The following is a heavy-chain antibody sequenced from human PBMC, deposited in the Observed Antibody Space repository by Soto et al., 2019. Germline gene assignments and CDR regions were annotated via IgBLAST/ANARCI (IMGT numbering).Heavy chain of an antibody. CDR2: ISSSGSTI. D-gene: IGHD3-3*01. Sequence: PGGSLRLSCAASGFTFSDYYMSWIRQAPGKGLEWVSYISSSGSTIYYADSVKGRFTISRDNAKNSLYLQMNSLRAEDTAVYYCARDSSPIFGVVIDHWFDPWGQGTLVTVSS. J-gene: IGHJ5*02. V-gene: IGHV3-11*01. CDR1: GFTFSDYY. CDR3: ARDSSPIFGVVIDHWFDP.